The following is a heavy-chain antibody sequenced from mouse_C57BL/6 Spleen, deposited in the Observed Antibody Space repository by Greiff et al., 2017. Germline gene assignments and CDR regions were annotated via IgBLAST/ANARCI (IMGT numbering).Heavy chain of an antibody. Sequence: QVQLKESGAELVKPGASVKISCKASGYAFSSYWMNWVKQRPGKGLEWIGQIYPGDGDTNYNGKFKGKATLTADKSSSTAYMQLSSLTSEDSAVYFCARGYARYYAMDYWGQGTSVTVSS. CDR3: ARGYARYYAMDY. D-gene: IGHD2-2*01. J-gene: IGHJ4*01. CDR1: GYAFSSYW. CDR2: IYPGDGDT. V-gene: IGHV1-80*01.